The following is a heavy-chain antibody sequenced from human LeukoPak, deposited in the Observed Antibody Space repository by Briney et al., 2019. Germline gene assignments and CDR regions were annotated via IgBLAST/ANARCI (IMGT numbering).Heavy chain of an antibody. J-gene: IGHJ4*02. V-gene: IGHV1-46*01. D-gene: IGHD6-19*01. CDR3: AKVGGWYQYYLDY. CDR1: GYTFINYH. CDR2: ITPSDGST. Sequence: GASVKVSCKASGYTFINYHVHWVRQAPGQGLEWMGMITPSDGSTTFAPNFRGRVTMTRDMSTSDVFMELSSLRSEDTATYYCAKVGGWYQYYLDYWGQGTLVTVSS.